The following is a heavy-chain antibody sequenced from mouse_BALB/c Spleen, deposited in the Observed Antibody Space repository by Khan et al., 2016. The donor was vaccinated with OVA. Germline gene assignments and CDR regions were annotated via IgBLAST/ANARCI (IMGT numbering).Heavy chain of an antibody. CDR1: GYTFTSYW. J-gene: IGHJ2*01. CDR2: IYPGTDNT. CDR3: AREGALCYFGH. V-gene: IGHV1-76*01. Sequence: QVQLKQSGAELVRPGASVKLSCKTSGYTFTSYWIHWVKQRPGQGLEWIARIYPGTDNTYYNEKFKDKATLTADKSSSTAYMQLSSLTSEDSDVYFCAREGALCYFGHWGQGTTLTVSA.